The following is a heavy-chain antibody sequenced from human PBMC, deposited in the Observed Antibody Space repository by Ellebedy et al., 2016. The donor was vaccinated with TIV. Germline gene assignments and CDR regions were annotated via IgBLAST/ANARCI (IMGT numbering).Heavy chain of an antibody. CDR3: ARGRGFYYYYMDV. CDR2: INHSGST. CDR1: GGSFSGYY. J-gene: IGHJ6*03. D-gene: IGHD3-10*01. V-gene: IGHV4-34*01. Sequence: SETLSLXXAVYGGSFSGYYWSWIRQPPGKGLEWIGEINHSGSTNYNPSLKSRVTISVDTSKNQFSLKLSSVTAADTAVYYCARGRGFYYYYMDVWGKGTTVTVSS.